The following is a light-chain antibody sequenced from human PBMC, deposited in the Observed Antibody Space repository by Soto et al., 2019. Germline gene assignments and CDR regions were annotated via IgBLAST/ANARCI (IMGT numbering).Light chain of an antibody. CDR2: DAS. J-gene: IGKJ5*01. CDR3: QQYNSYLMYT. Sequence: DIQMTQSPSTLSASVGDRVTITCRASQSISSWLGWYQQKPGKAPKLLIYDASSLESGVPSRFSGSGSGTEFTLTISSLQPDDFATYYCQQYNSYLMYTFGQGTRLEIK. V-gene: IGKV1-5*01. CDR1: QSISSW.